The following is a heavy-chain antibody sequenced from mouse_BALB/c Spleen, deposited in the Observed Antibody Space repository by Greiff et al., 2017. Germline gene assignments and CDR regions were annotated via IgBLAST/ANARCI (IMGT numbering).Heavy chain of an antibody. Sequence: EVKLMESGGGLVQPGGSLKLSCAASGFTFSSYTMSWVRQTPEKRLEWVAYISNGGGSTYYPDTVKGRFTISRDNAKNTLYLQMSSLKSEDTAMYYCARHGPVYYGNYYAMDYWGQGTSVTVSS. CDR3: ARHGPVYYGNYYAMDY. CDR2: ISNGGGST. J-gene: IGHJ4*01. D-gene: IGHD2-1*01. CDR1: GFTFSSYT. V-gene: IGHV5-12-2*01.